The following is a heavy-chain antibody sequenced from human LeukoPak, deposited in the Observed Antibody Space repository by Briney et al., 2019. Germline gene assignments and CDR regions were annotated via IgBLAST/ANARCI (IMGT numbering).Heavy chain of an antibody. V-gene: IGHV4-34*01. D-gene: IGHD3-10*01. CDR3: ARRHNKYGSGSYYNGGWFDP. Sequence: PETLSLTCAVYGGSFSGYYWSWIRQPPGKGLEWIGEINHSGSTNYNPSLKSRVTISVDTSKNQFSLKLSSVTAADTAVYYCARRHNKYGSGSYYNGGWFDPWGQGTLVTVSS. CDR2: INHSGST. J-gene: IGHJ5*02. CDR1: GGSFSGYY.